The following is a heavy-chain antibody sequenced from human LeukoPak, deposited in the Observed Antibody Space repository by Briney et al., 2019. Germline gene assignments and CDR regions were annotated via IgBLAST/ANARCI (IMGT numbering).Heavy chain of an antibody. CDR2: ISAYNGNT. CDR1: GYSFTSNV. D-gene: IGHD1-26*01. J-gene: IGHJ4*02. Sequence: ASVKVSCKASGYSFTSNVISWVRQAPGQGLEWMGWISAYNGNTNYAQKLQGRVTMTTDTSTSTAYMELRSLRSDDTAVYYCARDRGGSYYIEDYFDYWGQGTLVTVSS. V-gene: IGHV1-18*01. CDR3: ARDRGGSYYIEDYFDY.